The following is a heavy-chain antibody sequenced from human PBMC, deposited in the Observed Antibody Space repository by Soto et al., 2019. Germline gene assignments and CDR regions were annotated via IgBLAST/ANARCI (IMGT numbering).Heavy chain of an antibody. CDR2: IDRADDK. CDR1: RC. Sequence: RCVSWICQPPGTALQWSAIIDRADDKYSRTSLKTRLTISKDTSKNQVVLTMPNMDPVDTASFYCARRREGATIYGHCWGQGTLVTAS. V-gene: IGHV2-70*01. J-gene: IGHJ4*02. D-gene: IGHD4-17*01. CDR3: ARRREGATIYGHC.